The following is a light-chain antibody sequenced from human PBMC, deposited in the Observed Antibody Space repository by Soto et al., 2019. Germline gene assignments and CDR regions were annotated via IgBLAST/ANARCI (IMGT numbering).Light chain of an antibody. CDR3: SSYAGSNNLV. Sequence: QSVLTQPPSASGPPGQSVTISCSGTSSDVGGYNYVSWYQQYPGKAPRLMIYEVSKRPSGVPDRSSGSKSGNTASLPVSGLQAEDEADYYCSSYAGSNNLVFGGGTKLTVL. CDR2: EVS. V-gene: IGLV2-8*01. CDR1: SSDVGGYNY. J-gene: IGLJ2*01.